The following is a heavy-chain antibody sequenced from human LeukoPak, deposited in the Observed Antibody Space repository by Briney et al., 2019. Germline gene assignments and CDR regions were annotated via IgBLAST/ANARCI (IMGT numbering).Heavy chain of an antibody. CDR2: IYSGGST. V-gene: IGHV3-53*01. J-gene: IGHJ4*02. Sequence: GGSLRLSCAASGFTFSSYAMSWVRQAPGKGLEWVSVIYSGGSTYYADSVKGRFTISRDNSKNTLYLQMNSLRAEDTAVYYCARAPELEQDYWGQGTLVTVSS. D-gene: IGHD1/OR15-1a*01. CDR1: GFTFSSYA. CDR3: ARAPELEQDY.